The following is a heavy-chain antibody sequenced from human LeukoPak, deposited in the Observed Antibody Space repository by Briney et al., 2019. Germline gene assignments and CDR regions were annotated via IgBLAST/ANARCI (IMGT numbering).Heavy chain of an antibody. J-gene: IGHJ6*02. CDR1: GFTFSSYW. CDR2: IKQDGSEK. CDR3: ARDLVYCSSTSCYGGGYYGMDV. V-gene: IGHV3-7*04. Sequence: GGSLRLSCAASGFTFSSYWMGWVRQAPGKGLEWVANIKQDGSEKYYVDSVKGRFTISRDNAKNSPYLQMNSLRAEDTAVYYCARDLVYCSSTSCYGGGYYGMDVWGQGTTVTVSS. D-gene: IGHD2-2*01.